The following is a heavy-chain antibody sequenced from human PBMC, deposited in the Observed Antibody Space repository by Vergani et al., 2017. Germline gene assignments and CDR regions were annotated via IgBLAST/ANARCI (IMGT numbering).Heavy chain of an antibody. CDR1: GYTFTYRY. CDR2: ITPFNGNT. CDR3: ALAESSTGCINGVCITPETGSWFDP. J-gene: IGHJ5*02. Sequence: QMQLVQSGAEVKKTGSSVKVSCKASGYTFTYRYLHWVRQAPGQALEWMGWITPFNGNTNYAQKFQDRVTITRDRSMSTAYMELSTLRSEDTAMYYCALAESSTGCINGVCITPETGSWFDPWGQGTLVTVSS. D-gene: IGHD2-2*01. V-gene: IGHV1-45*02.